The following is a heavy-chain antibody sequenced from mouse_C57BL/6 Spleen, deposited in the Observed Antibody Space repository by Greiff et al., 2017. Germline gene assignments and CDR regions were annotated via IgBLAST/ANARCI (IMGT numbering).Heavy chain of an antibody. CDR1: GYTFTSYS. CDR3: ATCDYDGWAGLAY. J-gene: IGHJ3*01. D-gene: IGHD2-4*01. Sequence: EVQLQQSGTVLARPGASVKISCKTSGYTFTSYSMHWVKQRPGQGLEWIGAIYPGNSDTSYNQQFKGKAKLTAVTSASTAYMELSSLTNEDSAVYYCATCDYDGWAGLAYWGQETLVTVSA. V-gene: IGHV1-5*01. CDR2: IYPGNSDT.